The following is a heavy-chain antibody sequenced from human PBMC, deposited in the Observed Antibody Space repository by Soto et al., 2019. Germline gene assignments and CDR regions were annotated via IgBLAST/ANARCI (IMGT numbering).Heavy chain of an antibody. CDR1: GFTFSSYG. D-gene: IGHD1-7*01. V-gene: IGHV3-33*01. CDR3: ARRKTGTGTYFDY. J-gene: IGHJ4*02. CDR2: IWYDGSNK. Sequence: GGSLRLSCAASGFTFSSYGMHWVRQAPGKGLEWVAVIWYDGSNKYYADSVKGRFTISRDNSKNTLYLQMNSLRAEDTAVYYCARRKTGTGTYFDYWGQGTLVTVSS.